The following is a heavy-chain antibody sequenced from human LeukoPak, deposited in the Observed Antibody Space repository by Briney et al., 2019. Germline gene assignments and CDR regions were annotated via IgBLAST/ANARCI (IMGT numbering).Heavy chain of an antibody. CDR2: ISSSSSYI. J-gene: IGHJ6*03. V-gene: IGHV3-21*01. Sequence: GGSLRLSCAASGFTFSSYSMNWVRQAPGKGLEWVSSISSSSSYIYYVDSVKGRFTISRDNAKKSLYLQMNSLRAEDTALYYCARDGDTVLTRGYYYYMDVWGKGTTVTVSS. CDR1: GFTFSSYS. D-gene: IGHD4-23*01. CDR3: ARDGDTVLTRGYYYYMDV.